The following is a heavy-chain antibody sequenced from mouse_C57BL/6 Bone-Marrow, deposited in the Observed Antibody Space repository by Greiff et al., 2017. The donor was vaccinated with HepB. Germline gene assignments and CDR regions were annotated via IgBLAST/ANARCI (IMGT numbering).Heavy chain of an antibody. CDR1: GYTFTSYW. CDR3: ARRFHYYGSRDWYFDV. J-gene: IGHJ1*03. CDR2: IDPSDSYT. Sequence: QVQLKQPGAELVMPGASVKLSCKASGYTFTSYWMHWVKQRPGQGLEWIGEIDPSDSYTNYNQKFKGKSTLTVDKSSSTAYMQLSSLTSEDSAVYYCARRFHYYGSRDWYFDVWGTGTTVTVSS. V-gene: IGHV1-69*01. D-gene: IGHD1-1*01.